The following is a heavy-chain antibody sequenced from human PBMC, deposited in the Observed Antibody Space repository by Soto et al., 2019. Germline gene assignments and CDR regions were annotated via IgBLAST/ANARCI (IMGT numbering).Heavy chain of an antibody. D-gene: IGHD5-12*01. Sequence: SVKVSCKASGGNFSSYAISWVRQAPGQGLEWMGGIIPIFGTANYAQKFQGRVTITADESTSTAYMELSSLRSEDTAVYYCASGGYSGYDYGYWGQGTLVTVYS. V-gene: IGHV1-69*13. CDR3: ASGGYSGYDYGY. CDR2: IIPIFGTA. J-gene: IGHJ4*02. CDR1: GGNFSSYA.